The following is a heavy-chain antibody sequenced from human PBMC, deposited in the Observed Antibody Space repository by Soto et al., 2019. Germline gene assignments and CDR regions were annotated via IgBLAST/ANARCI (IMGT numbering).Heavy chain of an antibody. D-gene: IGHD5-12*01. J-gene: IGHJ5*02. V-gene: IGHV1-3*01. CDR2: INAGNGNT. CDR3: ARAVAIVAVGP. Sequence: QVQLVQSGAEVKKPWASVKVSCKASGYTFTSYAMHWVRQAPGQSLEWMGWINAGNGNTKYSQKFQGRVTITRDTSASTAYMELSSLRSEDTAVYYCARAVAIVAVGPWGQGTLVTVSS. CDR1: GYTFTSYA.